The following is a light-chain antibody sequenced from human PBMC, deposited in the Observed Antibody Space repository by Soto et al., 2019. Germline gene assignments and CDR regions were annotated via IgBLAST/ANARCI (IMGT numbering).Light chain of an antibody. CDR2: EVS. J-gene: IGLJ1*01. Sequence: QSALTQPASVSGSPGQSITISCTGTSSGVGGYNYVSWYQQHPGKAPKLIMYEVSNRPSGVSNRFSGSRSGNTASLTISGLQSEDEAEYYCNSYTTSTTFVFGTGTKLTVL. CDR3: NSYTTSTTFV. V-gene: IGLV2-14*01. CDR1: SSGVGGYNY.